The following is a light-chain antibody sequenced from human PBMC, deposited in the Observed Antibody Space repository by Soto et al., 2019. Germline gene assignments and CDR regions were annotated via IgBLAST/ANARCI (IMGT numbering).Light chain of an antibody. CDR1: QSVSSSY. CDR3: QQSGSSPPT. V-gene: IGKV3-20*01. Sequence: EIVLTQSPGTLSLSPGERATLSCRASQSVSSSYLAWYQQKPGQAPRLLIYGASSRATGIPDRFSGSGSGIDFTLTISRLEPEDFAVYYCQQSGSSPPTFGPGTKVDIK. J-gene: IGKJ3*01. CDR2: GAS.